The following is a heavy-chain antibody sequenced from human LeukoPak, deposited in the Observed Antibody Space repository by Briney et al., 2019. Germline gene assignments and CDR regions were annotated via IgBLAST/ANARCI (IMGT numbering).Heavy chain of an antibody. CDR2: FDPEDGET. D-gene: IGHD6-6*01. V-gene: IGHV1-24*01. J-gene: IGHJ6*02. CDR3: ARGEHIAARPARHYYYGMDV. Sequence: ASVKVSCKVSGYTLTELSMHWVRQAPGKGLEWMGGFDPEDGETIYAQKFQGRVTMTEDTSTDTAYMELSSLRSEDTAVYYCARGEHIAARPARHYYYGMDVWGQGTTVTVSS. CDR1: GYTLTELS.